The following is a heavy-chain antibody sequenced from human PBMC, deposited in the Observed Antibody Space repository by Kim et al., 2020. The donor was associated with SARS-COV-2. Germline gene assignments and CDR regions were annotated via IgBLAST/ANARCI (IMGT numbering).Heavy chain of an antibody. V-gene: IGHV1-24*01. CDR2: FDPEDGET. Sequence: ASVKVSCKVSGYTLTELSMHWVRQAPGKGLEWMGGFDPEDGETIYAQKFQGRVTMTEDTSTDTAYMELSSLRSEDTAVYYCATPGPNAGLYYYYGMDVWGQGTTVTVSS. CDR1: GYTLTELS. CDR3: ATPGPNAGLYYYYGMDV. J-gene: IGHJ6*02.